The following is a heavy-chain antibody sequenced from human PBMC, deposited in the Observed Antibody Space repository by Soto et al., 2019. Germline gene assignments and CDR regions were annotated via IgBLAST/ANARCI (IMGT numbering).Heavy chain of an antibody. Sequence: ASVKVSCKASGYTFTSYAMHWVRQAPGQRLEWMGWINAGNGNTKYSQKFQGRVTITRDTSASTAYMELSSLRSEDTAVYYCARVGILTGYADYWGQGTLVTVS. CDR3: ARVGILTGYADY. J-gene: IGHJ4*02. CDR1: GYTFTSYA. CDR2: INAGNGNT. V-gene: IGHV1-3*01. D-gene: IGHD3-9*01.